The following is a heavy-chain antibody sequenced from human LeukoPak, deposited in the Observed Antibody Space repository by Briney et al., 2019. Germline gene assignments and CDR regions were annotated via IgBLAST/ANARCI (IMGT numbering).Heavy chain of an antibody. J-gene: IGHJ4*02. CDR1: GGSISSSSYY. CDR2: IYYSGST. Sequence: SETLSLTCTVSGGSISSSSYYWGWIRQPPGKGLEWIGSIYYSGSTYYNPSLKSRVTISVDTSKNQFSLKLSSVTAADTAVYYCARGQSYYDFWSGYYISNYFDYWGQGTLVTVS. V-gene: IGHV4-39*07. CDR3: ARGQSYYDFWSGYYISNYFDY. D-gene: IGHD3-3*01.